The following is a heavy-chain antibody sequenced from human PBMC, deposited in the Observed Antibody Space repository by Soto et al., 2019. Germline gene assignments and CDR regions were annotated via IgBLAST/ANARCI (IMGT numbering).Heavy chain of an antibody. CDR1: GDSVRNTNYY. CDR3: ASMNTLAGNAFDF. J-gene: IGHJ3*01. D-gene: IGHD6-19*01. Sequence: ETLSVTCTVSGDSVRNTNYYWSWIRQPPGKGLEWIGYIYYTGATNYNPSLKSRVTISLDTSKNQFSLQLNSVTTADTAVYSFASMNTLAGNAFDFWGHWILLSVS. CDR2: IYYTGAT. V-gene: IGHV4-61*01.